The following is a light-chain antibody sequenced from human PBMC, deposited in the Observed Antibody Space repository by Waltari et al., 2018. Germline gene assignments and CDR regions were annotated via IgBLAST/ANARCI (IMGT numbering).Light chain of an antibody. CDR1: SSDVGSSNL. Sequence: QSALTQPASVSGSPGQSIPISCPGTSSDVGSSNLVSRYQQHPGKAPKLMIYEGSKRPSGVSNRFSGSKSGNTASLTISGLQAEDEADYYCCSYAGSSPYVVFGGGTKLTVL. CDR2: EGS. J-gene: IGLJ2*01. CDR3: CSYAGSSPYVV. V-gene: IGLV2-23*01.